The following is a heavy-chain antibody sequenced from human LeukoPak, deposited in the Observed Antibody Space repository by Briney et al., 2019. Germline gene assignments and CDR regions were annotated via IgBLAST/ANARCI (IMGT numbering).Heavy chain of an antibody. CDR3: AAVDTAMATMGY. CDR1: GGSISSYY. Sequence: SETLSLTCTVSGGSISSYYWSWIRQPPGKGLEWIGYIYYSGSTNYNPSLKSRVTISVDTSKNQFSLKLSSVTAADTAVYYCAAVDTAMATMGYWGQGTLVTVSS. V-gene: IGHV4-59*01. D-gene: IGHD5-18*01. J-gene: IGHJ4*02. CDR2: IYYSGST.